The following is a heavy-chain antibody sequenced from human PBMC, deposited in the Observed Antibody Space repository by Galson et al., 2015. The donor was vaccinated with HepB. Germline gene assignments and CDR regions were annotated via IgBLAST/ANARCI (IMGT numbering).Heavy chain of an antibody. CDR2: IVVGSGNT. Sequence: SVKVSCKASGFTFTSSAVQWVRQARGQRLGWIGWIVVGSGNTNYAQKFQERVTITRDMSTSTAYMELSSLRSEDTAVYYCAADASYYYDSSGYAVGDAFDIWGQGTMVTVSS. J-gene: IGHJ3*02. D-gene: IGHD3-22*01. CDR3: AADASYYYDSSGYAVGDAFDI. CDR1: GFTFTSSA. V-gene: IGHV1-58*01.